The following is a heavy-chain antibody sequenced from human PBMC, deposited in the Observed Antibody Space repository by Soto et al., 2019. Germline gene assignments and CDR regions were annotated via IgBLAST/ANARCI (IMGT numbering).Heavy chain of an antibody. Sequence: QVQLVQSGAEVKKPGASVYVSCKASGYTFSDYYVHWVRQAPGQGLEWMGWINPNVGGTNYARKFQGRVTMTRDTYISTAYMKLTRLSPDDTAIYYCARGGREVPRIPYDTWGQGTRVTVSS. CDR2: INPNVGGT. J-gene: IGHJ5*02. CDR1: GYTFSDYY. V-gene: IGHV1-2*02. D-gene: IGHD3-16*01. CDR3: ARGGREVPRIPYDT.